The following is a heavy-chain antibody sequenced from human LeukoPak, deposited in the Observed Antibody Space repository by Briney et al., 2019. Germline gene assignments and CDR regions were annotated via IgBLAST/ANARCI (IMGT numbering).Heavy chain of an antibody. J-gene: IGHJ2*01. CDR2: IYSSENT. CDR1: GGSVSSYY. D-gene: IGHD6-19*01. V-gene: IGHV4-4*09. Sequence: SETLSLTCTVSGGSVSSYYWSWIRQPPGKGLEWIGYIYSSENTKYNSSLESRVTMSVDTSKNQFFLKLSSVTAADTAVYYCARYHSGPSGWYVLWYFDLWGRGTLVTVSS. CDR3: ARYHSGPSGWYVLWYFDL.